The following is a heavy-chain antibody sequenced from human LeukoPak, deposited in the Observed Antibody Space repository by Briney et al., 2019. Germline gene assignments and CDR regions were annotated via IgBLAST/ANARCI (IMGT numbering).Heavy chain of an antibody. Sequence: PSETLSLTCTVSGGSISSYYWSWIRQPPGKGLEWIGYIYYSGSTNYNPSLKSRATISVDTSKNQFSLKLSSVTAADTAVYYCARGPHIVVVPAAAFDPWGQGTLVTVSS. CDR3: ARGPHIVVVPAAAFDP. CDR2: IYYSGST. J-gene: IGHJ5*02. D-gene: IGHD2-2*01. CDR1: GGSISSYY. V-gene: IGHV4-59*01.